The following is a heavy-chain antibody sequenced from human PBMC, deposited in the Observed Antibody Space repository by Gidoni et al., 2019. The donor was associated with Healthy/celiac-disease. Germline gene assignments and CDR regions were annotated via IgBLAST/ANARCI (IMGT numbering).Heavy chain of an antibody. J-gene: IGHJ4*02. D-gene: IGHD6-19*01. V-gene: IGHV3-30*18. Sequence: QVQLVESGGGVVQPGRSLRLSCAASGFTFSRYGMHWVRQAPGKGLEWVAVISYDGSNKYYADSVKGRFTISRDNSKNTLYLQMNSLRAEDTAVYYCAKDPSSSISSGGAFDYWGQGTLVTVSS. CDR2: ISYDGSNK. CDR3: AKDPSSSISSGGAFDY. CDR1: GFTFSRYG.